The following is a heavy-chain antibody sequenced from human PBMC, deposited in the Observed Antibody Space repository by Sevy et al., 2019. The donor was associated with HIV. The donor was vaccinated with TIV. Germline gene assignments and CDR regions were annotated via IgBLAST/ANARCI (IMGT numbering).Heavy chain of an antibody. CDR2: IRYDGSNK. D-gene: IGHD1-1*01. J-gene: IGHJ6*02. V-gene: IGHV3-30*02. Sequence: GGSLRLSCAASGFTFSSYGMHGVLQAPGKGLEWVAFIRYDGSNKYYADSVKGRFTISRDNSKNTLYLQMNSLRAEDTAVYYCAKGGGTAYYYYYGMDVWGQGTTVTVSS. CDR1: GFTFSSYG. CDR3: AKGGGTAYYYYYGMDV.